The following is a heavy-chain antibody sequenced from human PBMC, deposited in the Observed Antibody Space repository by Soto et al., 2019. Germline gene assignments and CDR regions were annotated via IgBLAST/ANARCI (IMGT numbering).Heavy chain of an antibody. D-gene: IGHD2-2*01. CDR2: IYHSGST. J-gene: IGHJ6*02. V-gene: IGHV4-4*02. Sequence: SETLSLTCAVSGGSISSSNWWSWVRQPPGKGLEWIGEIYHSGSTNYNPSLKSRVTISVDKSKNQFSLKLSSVTAADTAVYYCARVAAVVVPAARYYYYGMDVWGQGTTVTAP. CDR1: GGSISSSNW. CDR3: ARVAAVVVPAARYYYYGMDV.